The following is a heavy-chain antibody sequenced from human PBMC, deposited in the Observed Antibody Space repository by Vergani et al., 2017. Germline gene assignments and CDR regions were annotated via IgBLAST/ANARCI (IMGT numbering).Heavy chain of an antibody. J-gene: IGHJ1*01. Sequence: EVQLVESGGGLIQPGGSLRLSCAASGFTVSSNYMSWVRQAPGKGLEWVSVIYSGGSTYYADSVKGRFTISRDNSKNTLYLQMNSLRAEDTAVYYCAKYELGGTAREYFQHWGQGTLVTVSS. CDR1: GFTVSSNY. V-gene: IGHV3-53*01. CDR2: IYSGGST. D-gene: IGHD3-16*01. CDR3: AKYELGGTAREYFQH.